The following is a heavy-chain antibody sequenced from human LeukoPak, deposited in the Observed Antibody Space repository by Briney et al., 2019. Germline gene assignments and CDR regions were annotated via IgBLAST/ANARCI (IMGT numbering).Heavy chain of an antibody. CDR3: ALTTYNWKGYNWFDP. CDR2: INPNSGGT. J-gene: IGHJ5*02. D-gene: IGHD1-20*01. V-gene: IGHV1-2*02. CDR1: GYTFTAYY. Sequence: GASVKVSCKASGYTFTAYYMHWVRQAPGQGLGWMGWINPNSGGTNYAQKFQGRVTMTRDTSISTAYMELSRLRSDDTAVYYCALTTYNWKGYNWFDPWGQGTLVTVSS.